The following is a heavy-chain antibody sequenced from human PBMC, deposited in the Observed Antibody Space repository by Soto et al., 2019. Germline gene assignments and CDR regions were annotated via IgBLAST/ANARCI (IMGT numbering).Heavy chain of an antibody. V-gene: IGHV3-9*01. CDR1: GFTFDDYA. D-gene: IGHD6-19*01. CDR3: AKVHPRYSSGWYVNYFDY. Sequence: PGGSLRLSCAASGFTFDDYAMHWVRQAPGKGLEWVSGISWNSGSIGYADTVKGRVTISRDNAKNSLYLQMTSLRAEDTALYYCAKVHPRYSSGWYVNYFDYWGQGTLVTVSS. CDR2: ISWNSGSI. J-gene: IGHJ4*02.